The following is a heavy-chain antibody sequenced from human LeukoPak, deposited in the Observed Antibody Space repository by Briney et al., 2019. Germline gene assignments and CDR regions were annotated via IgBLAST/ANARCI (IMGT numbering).Heavy chain of an antibody. Sequence: SETLSLTCTVSGGSINSGTYYWSWIRQPAGKGLEWIGRIYTRGSTNYNPSLKSRVTISVDTSKNQFSLKLSSVTAADTAVYYCAREADYYDSSGYSRGIDYWGQGTLVTVSS. D-gene: IGHD3-22*01. CDR2: IYTRGST. J-gene: IGHJ4*02. CDR1: GGSINSGTYY. V-gene: IGHV4-61*02. CDR3: AREADYYDSSGYSRGIDY.